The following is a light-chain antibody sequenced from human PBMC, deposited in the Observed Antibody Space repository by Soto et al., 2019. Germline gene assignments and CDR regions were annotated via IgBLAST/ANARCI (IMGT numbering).Light chain of an antibody. Sequence: QSALTHPASVSGSPGQSITISCTGSSSDIGGYNYVSWYQQYPGKAPKLIIYEVNNRPSGISNRFSASKSGNTASLTISGLQAEDETDYYCSSYTNSDTWVFGGGTKLTVL. CDR2: EVN. V-gene: IGLV2-14*01. CDR3: SSYTNSDTWV. CDR1: SSDIGGYNY. J-gene: IGLJ3*02.